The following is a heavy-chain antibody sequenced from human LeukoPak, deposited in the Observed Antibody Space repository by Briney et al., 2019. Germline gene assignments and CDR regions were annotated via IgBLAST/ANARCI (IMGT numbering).Heavy chain of an antibody. V-gene: IGHV3-7*01. Sequence: GGSLRLSCAASGFTFSFYWLSWVRQAPGRRLEWVASIKQDGTDEQYVDSVKGRFTISRDTAKSSLYLQMNSLRGEDTAVYYCAFGGVIAWYFDYWGQGTLVTV. D-gene: IGHD3-16*02. J-gene: IGHJ4*02. CDR1: GFTFSFYW. CDR2: IKQDGTDE. CDR3: AFGGVIAWYFDY.